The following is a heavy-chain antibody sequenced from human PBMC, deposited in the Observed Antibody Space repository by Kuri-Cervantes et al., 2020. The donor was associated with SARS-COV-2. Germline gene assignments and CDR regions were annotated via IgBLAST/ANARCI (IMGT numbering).Heavy chain of an antibody. V-gene: IGHV3-9*01. CDR3: AKDRGHTFGGVYH. CDR2: ISWNSGSI. D-gene: IGHD3-16*01. CDR1: GFTFDDYA. J-gene: IGHJ5*02. Sequence: GGSLRLSCAASGFTFDDYAMHWVRQAPGKGLEWVSGISWNSGSIGYADPVKGRFTISRDNAKNSLYLQMNSLRAEDTALYYWAKDRGHTFGGVYHWGQGTLVTISS.